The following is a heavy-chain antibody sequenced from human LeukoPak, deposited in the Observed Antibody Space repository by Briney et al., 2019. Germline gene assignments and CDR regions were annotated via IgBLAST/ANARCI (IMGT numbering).Heavy chain of an antibody. CDR1: GFTFSSYA. CDR2: ISYDGSNK. V-gene: IGHV3-30-3*01. D-gene: IGHD2-15*01. J-gene: IGHJ4*02. Sequence: PGGSLRLSCAASGFTFSSYAMSWVRQAPGKGLEWVAVISYDGSNKYYADSVKGRFTISRDNSKNTLYLQMNSLRAEDTAVYYCARDEPYGYCSGGSCYAAPDYWGQGTLVTVSS. CDR3: ARDEPYGYCSGGSCYAAPDY.